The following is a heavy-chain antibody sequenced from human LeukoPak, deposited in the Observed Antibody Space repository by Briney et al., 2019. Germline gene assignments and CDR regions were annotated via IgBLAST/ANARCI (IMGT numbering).Heavy chain of an antibody. CDR2: IHPSDSDT. CDR3: ARHYYNDNTLLDF. J-gene: IGHJ4*02. V-gene: IGHV5-10-1*01. CDR1: GYSFTTYW. D-gene: IGHD3-22*01. Sequence: GESLRSSCKGSGYSFTTYWISWVRQMPGEGPEWMGRIHPSDSDTNYSPSFQGHVTFSTDKSISTAYLQWTSLKASDTAIYFCARHYYNDNTLLDFWGQGTLDTVSS.